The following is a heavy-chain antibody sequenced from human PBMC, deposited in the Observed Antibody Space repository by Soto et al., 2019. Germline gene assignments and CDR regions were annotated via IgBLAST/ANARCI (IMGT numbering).Heavy chain of an antibody. V-gene: IGHV3-30-3*01. Sequence: GGSLRLSCAASGFTFSSYAMHWVRQAPGKGLEWVAVISYDGSNKYYADSVKGRFTISRDNSKNTLYLQMNSLRAEDTAVYYCARTRGVQLWLLSAFDIWGQGTMVTVSS. CDR1: GFTFSSYA. J-gene: IGHJ3*02. CDR3: ARTRGVQLWLLSAFDI. CDR2: ISYDGSNK. D-gene: IGHD5-18*01.